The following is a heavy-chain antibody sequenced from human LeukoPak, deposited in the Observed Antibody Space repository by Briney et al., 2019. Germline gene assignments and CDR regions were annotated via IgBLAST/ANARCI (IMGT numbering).Heavy chain of an antibody. CDR2: IYTSGST. CDR3: ARALGYCSSTSCYDAFDI. D-gene: IGHD2-2*01. CDR1: GGSISSGSYY. J-gene: IGHJ3*02. Sequence: SQTLSLTCTVSGGSISSGSYYWSWIRQPAGKGLEWIGRIYTSGSTNYNPSLKSRVTISVDTSKNQFSLKLSSVTVADTAVYYCARALGYCSSTSCYDAFDIWGQGAMVTVSS. V-gene: IGHV4-61*02.